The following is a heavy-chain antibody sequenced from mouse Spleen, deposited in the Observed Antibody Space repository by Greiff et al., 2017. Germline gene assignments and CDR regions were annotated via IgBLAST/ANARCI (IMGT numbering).Heavy chain of an antibody. D-gene: IGHD2-4*01. CDR2: ISSGGDYI. CDR3: TRGDDSFDY. J-gene: IGHJ2*01. CDR1: GFTFSSYA. V-gene: IGHV5-9-1*02. Sequence: EVKVVESGEGLVKPGGSLKLSCAASGFTFSSYAMSWVRQTPEKRLEWVAYISSGGDYIYYADTVKGRFTISRDNARNTLYLQMSSLKSEDTAMYYCTRGDDSFDYWGQGTTLTVSS.